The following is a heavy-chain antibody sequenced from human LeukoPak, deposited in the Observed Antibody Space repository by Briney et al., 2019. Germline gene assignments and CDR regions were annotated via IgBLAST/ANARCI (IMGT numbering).Heavy chain of an antibody. CDR2: IYPGDSDT. V-gene: IGHV5-51*01. CDR3: ARRPTSGWNWNDNYFDY. CDR1: GYSFTNYW. J-gene: IGHJ4*02. D-gene: IGHD1-1*01. Sequence: GESLKISCKGSGYSFTNYWIGWVRQMPGKGLEWMGIIYPGDSDTRYSPSFQGQVTISADESISTAYLQWSSLKASDTAMYYCARRPTSGWNWNDNYFDYWGQGTLVTVSS.